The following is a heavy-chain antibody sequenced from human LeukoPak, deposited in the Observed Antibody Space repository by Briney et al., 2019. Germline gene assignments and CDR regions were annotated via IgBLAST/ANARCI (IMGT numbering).Heavy chain of an antibody. CDR2: ISGSGGGT. D-gene: IGHD3-16*01. CDR3: AKDLDPLYY. Sequence: GGSLRLSCAASGFPFSSYAMNWVRQAPGKGLEWVSAISGSGGGTYYADSVKGRFTISRDNSKNTLYLQMNSLRAEDTAVYYCAKDLDPLYYWGQGTLVTVSS. V-gene: IGHV3-23*01. J-gene: IGHJ4*02. CDR1: GFPFSSYA.